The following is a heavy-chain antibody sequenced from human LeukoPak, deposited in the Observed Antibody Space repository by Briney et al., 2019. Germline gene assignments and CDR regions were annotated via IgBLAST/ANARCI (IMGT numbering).Heavy chain of an antibody. CDR2: IWYDGSNK. CDR1: GFTFSNYD. Sequence: GGSLRLSCAASGFTFSNYDVHWVRQAPGKGLEWGAVIWYDGSNKYYVDSVKGRFTISRDISKNTLYLQMNSLRAEDTAVYYCARWNAGWAFDYWGQGTLVSVSS. J-gene: IGHJ4*02. CDR3: ARWNAGWAFDY. V-gene: IGHV3-33*01. D-gene: IGHD1-1*01.